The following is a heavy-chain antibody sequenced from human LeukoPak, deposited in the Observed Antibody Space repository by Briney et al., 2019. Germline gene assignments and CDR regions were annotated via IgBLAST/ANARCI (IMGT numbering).Heavy chain of an antibody. CDR3: AVYDSSGYYLDY. V-gene: IGHV1-18*01. CDR1: GYTFTSYG. Sequence: ASVKVSCKASGYTFTSYGISWVRQAPGQGLEWMGWISAYNDNTNYAQKLQGRVTMTTDTSTSTAYMELRSLRSDDTAVYYCAVYDSSGYYLDYWGQGTLVTVSS. CDR2: ISAYNDNT. J-gene: IGHJ4*02. D-gene: IGHD3-22*01.